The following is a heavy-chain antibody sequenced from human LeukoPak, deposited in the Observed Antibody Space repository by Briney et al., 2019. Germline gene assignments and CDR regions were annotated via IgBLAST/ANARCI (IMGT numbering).Heavy chain of an antibody. Sequence: GGSLRLSCAASGFSFSDYSMNWVRQAPGKGLEWVSYISSSSSAIYFADSVKGRFTMSRDNGKNSLYLQMNSLRDEDTAVYYCARARDGYNSGIDFWGRGTLVTVSS. J-gene: IGHJ4*02. CDR3: ARARDGYNSGIDF. V-gene: IGHV3-48*02. CDR1: GFSFSDYS. D-gene: IGHD5-24*01. CDR2: ISSSSSAI.